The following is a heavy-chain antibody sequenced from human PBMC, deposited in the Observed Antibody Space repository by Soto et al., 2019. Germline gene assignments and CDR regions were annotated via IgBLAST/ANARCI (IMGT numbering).Heavy chain of an antibody. D-gene: IGHD3-22*01. J-gene: IGHJ3*01. CDR1: GASVTSTGYY. CDR3: ASLGEGSSGDSYVDVFDV. V-gene: IGHV4-39*01. Sequence: QLQLQESGPGLVKPSETLSLTCTVSGASVTSTGYYWAWIRLPPGKGLEWIGTIDYRWSTYYNPSLKSRITVSVDTSKNRFSLNLSSMTAADTAIYYCASLGEGSSGDSYVDVFDVWGQGTMVTVSS. CDR2: IDYRWST.